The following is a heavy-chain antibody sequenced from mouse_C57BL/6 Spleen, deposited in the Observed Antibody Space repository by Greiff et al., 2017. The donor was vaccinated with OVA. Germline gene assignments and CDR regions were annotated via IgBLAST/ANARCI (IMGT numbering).Heavy chain of an antibody. V-gene: IGHV1-82*01. CDR2: IYPGDGDT. CDR3: VGDSSGPYYFDY. Sequence: QVQLQQSGPELVKPGASVKISCKASGYAFSSSWMNWVKQRPGKGLEWIGRIYPGDGDTNYNGKFKGKATLTADKSSSTAYMQLSSLTSEDSAVYFCVGDSSGPYYFDYWGQGTTLTVSS. J-gene: IGHJ2*01. D-gene: IGHD3-2*02. CDR1: GYAFSSSW.